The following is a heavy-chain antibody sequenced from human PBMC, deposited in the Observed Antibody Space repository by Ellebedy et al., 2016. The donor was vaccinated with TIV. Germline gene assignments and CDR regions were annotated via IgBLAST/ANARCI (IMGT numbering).Heavy chain of an antibody. D-gene: IGHD6-19*01. CDR3: AVAVAGIIDP. CDR1: GYTFTGYY. V-gene: IGHV1-2*04. J-gene: IGHJ5*02. Sequence: ASVKVSCXASGYTFTGYYMHWVRQAPGQGLEWMGWINPNSGGTNYAQKFQGWVTMTRDTSISTAYMELSSLRSEDTAVYYCAVAVAGIIDPWGQGTLVTVSS. CDR2: INPNSGGT.